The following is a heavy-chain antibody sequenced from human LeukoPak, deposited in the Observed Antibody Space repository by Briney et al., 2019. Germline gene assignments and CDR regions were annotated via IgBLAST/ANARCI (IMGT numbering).Heavy chain of an antibody. CDR1: GYIFTSYG. V-gene: IGHV1-18*04. Sequence: ATVNVSCKASGYIFTSYGISGVRQPPAQGLEGVGWISAYNGNTNYAQKLQGRVSMTTDTSPRTASMELRSLRSDDTAVYYCARGSNYDYVWGSDRPDYYFDYWGQGTLVTVPS. CDR2: ISAYNGNT. D-gene: IGHD3-16*02. J-gene: IGHJ4*02. CDR3: ARGSNYDYVWGSDRPDYYFDY.